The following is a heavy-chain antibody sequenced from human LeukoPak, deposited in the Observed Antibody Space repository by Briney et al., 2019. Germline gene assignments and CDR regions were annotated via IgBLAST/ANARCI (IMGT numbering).Heavy chain of an antibody. CDR2: IYYSGST. Sequence: SETLSLTCTVSGGSISSYYWSWIRQPPGKGLEWIGYIYYSGSTDYNPSLKSRVTISVDTSKNQFSLKLSSVTAADTAVYYCAREGVTKYYFDYWGQGTVVIVSS. CDR3: AREGVTKYYFDY. CDR1: GGSISSYY. D-gene: IGHD4-11*01. V-gene: IGHV4-59*01. J-gene: IGHJ4*02.